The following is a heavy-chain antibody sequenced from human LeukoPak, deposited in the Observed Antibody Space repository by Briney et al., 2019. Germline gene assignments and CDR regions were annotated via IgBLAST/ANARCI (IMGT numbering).Heavy chain of an antibody. Sequence: PSETLSLTCTVSGGSISSGGYYWSWIRQAPGKGLEWVAVISYDGNNKYYTASVEGRFTISRDNSNNTLYLQMNSLRAEDPAVYYCAKDLVGTYGDTFYFYGMDVWGQGTTVTVSS. J-gene: IGHJ6*02. D-gene: IGHD4-17*01. CDR2: ISYDGNNK. CDR3: AKDLVGTYGDTFYFYGMDV. CDR1: GGSISSGG. V-gene: IGHV3-30*18.